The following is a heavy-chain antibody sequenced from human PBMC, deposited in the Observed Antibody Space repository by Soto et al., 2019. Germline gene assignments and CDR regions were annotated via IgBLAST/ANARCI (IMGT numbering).Heavy chain of an antibody. CDR1: GGSISSGGYC. CDR2: IYYSGST. CDR3: ARGSYYDSSGYYGP. V-gene: IGHV4-31*03. Sequence: SETLSLTCTVSGGSISSGGYCWSWIRQHPGKGLEWIGYIYYSGSTYYNPSLKSRVTISVDTSKNQFSLKLSSVTAADTAVYYCARGSYYDSSGYYGPWGQGTLLTVSS. D-gene: IGHD3-22*01. J-gene: IGHJ5*02.